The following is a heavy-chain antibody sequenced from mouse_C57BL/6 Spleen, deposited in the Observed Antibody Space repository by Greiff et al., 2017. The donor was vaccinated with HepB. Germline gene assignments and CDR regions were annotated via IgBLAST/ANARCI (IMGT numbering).Heavy chain of an antibody. V-gene: IGHV1-19*01. CDR3: AREENFITTVVATNYFDY. CDR2: INPYNGGT. Sequence: EVQLQQSGPVLVKPGASVKMSCKASGYTFTDYYMNWVKQSHGKSLEWIGVINPYNGGTSYNQKFKGKATLTVDKSSSTAYMELNSLTSEDAAFYYYAREENFITTVVATNYFDYWGQGTTLTVSS. J-gene: IGHJ2*01. CDR1: GYTFTDYY. D-gene: IGHD1-1*01.